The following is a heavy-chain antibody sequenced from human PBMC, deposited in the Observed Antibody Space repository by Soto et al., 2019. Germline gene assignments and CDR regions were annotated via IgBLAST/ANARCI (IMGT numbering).Heavy chain of an antibody. CDR3: ARGQVVAAQH. J-gene: IGHJ4*02. CDR1: GGSISSGGYS. V-gene: IGHV4-30-2*01. Sequence: QLQLQESGSGLVKPSQTLSLTCAVSGGSISSGGYSWSWIRQPPGKGLEWIGYIYHSGSTYYIPSLKIRVTIEVDRTKNQFSLKLSSVAAADTAVYFCARGQVVAAQHWGQGTLVTVSS. CDR2: IYHSGST. D-gene: IGHD2-15*01.